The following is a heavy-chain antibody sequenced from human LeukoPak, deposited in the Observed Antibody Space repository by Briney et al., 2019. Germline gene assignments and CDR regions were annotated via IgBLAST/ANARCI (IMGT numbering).Heavy chain of an antibody. CDR1: GGTFSSYA. CDR2: TIPIFGIA. Sequence: SVKVSCKASGGTFSSYAISWVRQAPGQGLEWMGRTIPIFGIANYAQRFQGRVTITADKSTSTAYMELSSLRSEDTAVYYCARALEAGGDDSLLGYWGQGTLVTVSS. V-gene: IGHV1-69*04. J-gene: IGHJ4*02. D-gene: IGHD3-22*01. CDR3: ARALEAGGDDSLLGY.